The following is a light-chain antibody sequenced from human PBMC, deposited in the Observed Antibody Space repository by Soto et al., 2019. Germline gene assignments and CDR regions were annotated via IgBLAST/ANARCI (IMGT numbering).Light chain of an antibody. J-gene: IGKJ1*01. Sequence: DIQMTQSPSSVSAAVGDSVTITCRANQVINNVLAWYQQKPGKAPKLLIYSTSNVQSGAPSRFSGGRSGTDFTLTISSLQTEDFATYYCQQANNFPWTFGQGTRVDIK. CDR3: QQANNFPWT. CDR2: STS. V-gene: IGKV1-12*01. CDR1: QVINNV.